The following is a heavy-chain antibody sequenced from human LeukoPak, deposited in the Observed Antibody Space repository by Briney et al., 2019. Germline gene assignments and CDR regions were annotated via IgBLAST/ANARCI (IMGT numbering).Heavy chain of an antibody. CDR1: GFTFSSYA. J-gene: IGHJ4*02. CDR2: ISGST. CDR3: VKDSSSISGWLYYLDY. D-gene: IGHD6-19*01. V-gene: IGHV3-23*01. Sequence: GGSLRLSCAASGFTFSSYAMSWVRQAPGKGLEWVSAISGSTYYADSVRGRFTISRDNSKNTLYLHMNSLRAEDTAVYYCVKDSSSISGWLYYLDYWGQGTLVTVSS.